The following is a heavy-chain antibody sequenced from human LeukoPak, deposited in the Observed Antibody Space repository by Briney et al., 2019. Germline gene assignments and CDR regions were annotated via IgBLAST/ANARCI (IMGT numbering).Heavy chain of an antibody. J-gene: IGHJ3*02. V-gene: IGHV3-48*03. Sequence: PGGSLRLSCAASGFTFSSYEMNWVRQAPGKGLEWVSYISSSGSTIYYADSVKGRFTISRDNAKNSLYLQMNSLRAEDTAVYYCARVVWYSSGWYGAFDIWGQGTMVTVSS. CDR1: GFTFSSYE. D-gene: IGHD6-19*01. CDR2: ISSSGSTI. CDR3: ARVVWYSSGWYGAFDI.